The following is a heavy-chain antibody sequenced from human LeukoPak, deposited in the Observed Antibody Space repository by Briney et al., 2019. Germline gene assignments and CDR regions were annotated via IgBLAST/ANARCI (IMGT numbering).Heavy chain of an antibody. CDR3: ARAPYLHNDLDY. V-gene: IGHV1-2*02. CDR2: INPNSGGT. Sequence: ASVKVSCKASGYTFSDYYIHWVRQAPGQGPEWMGWINPNSGGTNYAQKFQGRVTMTRDTSINTAYMELSRLNSGDTAVYYCARAPYLHNDLDYWGQGTLVTVSS. J-gene: IGHJ4*02. D-gene: IGHD1-14*01. CDR1: GYTFSDYY.